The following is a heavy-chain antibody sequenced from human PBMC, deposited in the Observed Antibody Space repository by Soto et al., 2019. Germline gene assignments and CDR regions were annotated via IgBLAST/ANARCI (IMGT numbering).Heavy chain of an antibody. Sequence: GGSLRLSCAASGFTFSSYAMSWVRQAPGKGLEWVSAISGSGGSTYYADSVKGRFTISRDNSKNTLYLQMNSLRAEDTAVYYCAKDQKCVTGGSCYHGYWGQGTLVTVSS. D-gene: IGHD2-15*01. J-gene: IGHJ4*02. CDR2: ISGSGGST. CDR3: AKDQKCVTGGSCYHGY. CDR1: GFTFSSYA. V-gene: IGHV3-23*01.